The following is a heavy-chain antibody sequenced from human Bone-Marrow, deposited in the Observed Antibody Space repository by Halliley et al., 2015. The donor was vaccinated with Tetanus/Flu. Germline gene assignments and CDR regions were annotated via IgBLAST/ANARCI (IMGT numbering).Heavy chain of an antibody. J-gene: IGHJ5*02. CDR2: ISVRNGDT. CDR1: GYTFTSYG. CDR3: TRGQGSS. V-gene: IGHV1-18*01. Sequence: QLVQSGAEVKKPGTSVKVSCKASGYTFTSYGISWVRQVPGQGLQFMGWISVRNGDTEYAQKFQGRLTVTAVTSTSTAYMELRSWRTADTAVYYCTRGQGSSWGQGPLV.